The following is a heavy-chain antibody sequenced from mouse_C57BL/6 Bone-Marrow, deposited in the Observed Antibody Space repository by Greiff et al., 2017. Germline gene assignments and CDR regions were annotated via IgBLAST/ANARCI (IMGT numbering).Heavy chain of an antibody. CDR3: ARDYGSSYPWFAY. D-gene: IGHD1-1*01. Sequence: EVQLQQSGPELVKPGASVKIPCTASGYTFTDYNMDWVKQSHGQSLEWIGDINPNNGGTIYNQKFKGKATLTVDTSSSTAYMELRSLTSEDTAVYDCARDYGSSYPWFAYWGQGTLVTVSA. J-gene: IGHJ3*01. V-gene: IGHV1-18*01. CDR2: INPNNGGT. CDR1: GYTFTDYN.